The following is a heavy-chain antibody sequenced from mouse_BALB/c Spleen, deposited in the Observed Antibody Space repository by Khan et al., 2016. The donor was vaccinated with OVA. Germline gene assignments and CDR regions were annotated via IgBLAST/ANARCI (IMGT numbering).Heavy chain of an antibody. V-gene: IGHV1S56*01. CDR2: IYPGDGNT. J-gene: IGHJ3*01. CDR3: ARDYGYDEGFGY. CDR1: GYTFTSYY. D-gene: IGHD2-2*01. Sequence: QVRLQQSGPELVKPGASVKMSCKASGYTFTSYYIHWVRQRPGQGLEWIGWIYPGDGNTQYNENFKGKTTLTEDKSSRTAYKLISTLTSDDSAIYFCARDYGYDEGFGYWGQGTLVTVSA.